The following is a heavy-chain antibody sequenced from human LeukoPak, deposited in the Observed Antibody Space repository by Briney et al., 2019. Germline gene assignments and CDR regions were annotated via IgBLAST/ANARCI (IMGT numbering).Heavy chain of an antibody. CDR1: GGSFSGYY. Sequence: SETLSLTCAVYGGSFSGYYWNWIRQSPGMGLEWIGEINHSGSTNYNPSLKSRVTISVDTSKNQFSLKLSSVTAADTAVYYCARDQLGYSYGLYYYYYMDVWGKRTTVTVSS. J-gene: IGHJ6*03. V-gene: IGHV4-34*01. CDR3: ARDQLGYSYGLYYYYYMDV. CDR2: INHSGST. D-gene: IGHD5-18*01.